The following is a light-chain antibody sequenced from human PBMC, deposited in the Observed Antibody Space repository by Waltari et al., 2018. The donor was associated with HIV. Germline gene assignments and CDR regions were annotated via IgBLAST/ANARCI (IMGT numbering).Light chain of an antibody. V-gene: IGLV1-40*01. CDR1: NSNIGAGYD. Sequence: QSVLTQPPSVSGASGQRVTISCAGRNSNIGAGYDVHWYQQLPETAPKLLVHRNNDRPSGVPDRFAGSKSGTSASLAITGLQAEDEAAYYCQSYDTSLSGWVFGGGTKLTVL. CDR2: RNN. CDR3: QSYDTSLSGWV. J-gene: IGLJ3*02.